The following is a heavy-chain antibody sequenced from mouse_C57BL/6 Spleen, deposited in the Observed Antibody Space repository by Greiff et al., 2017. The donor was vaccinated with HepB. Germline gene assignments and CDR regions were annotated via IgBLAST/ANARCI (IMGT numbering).Heavy chain of an antibody. Sequence: VQLQQPGAELVKPGASVKLSCKASGYTFTSYWMQWVKQRPGQGLEWIGEIDPSDSYTNYNQKFKGKATLTVDTSSSTAYMQLSSLTSEDSAVYYCARKLTTVVGDYWGQGTTLTVSS. V-gene: IGHV1-50*01. D-gene: IGHD1-1*01. CDR2: IDPSDSYT. CDR3: ARKLTTVVGDY. CDR1: GYTFTSYW. J-gene: IGHJ2*01.